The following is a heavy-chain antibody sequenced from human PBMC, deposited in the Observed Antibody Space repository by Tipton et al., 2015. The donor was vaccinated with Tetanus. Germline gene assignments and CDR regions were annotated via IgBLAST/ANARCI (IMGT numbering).Heavy chain of an antibody. CDR3: ASRIAARPRNWYFDL. D-gene: IGHD6-6*01. CDR2: INHSGST. V-gene: IGHV4-34*01. Sequence: TLSFTCAVYGGSFSGYYWSWIRQPPGKGLEWIGEINHSGSTNYNPSLKSRVTISVDTSKNQFSLKLSSVTAADTAVYYCASRIAARPRNWYFDLWGRGTLVTVSS. J-gene: IGHJ2*01. CDR1: GGSFSGYY.